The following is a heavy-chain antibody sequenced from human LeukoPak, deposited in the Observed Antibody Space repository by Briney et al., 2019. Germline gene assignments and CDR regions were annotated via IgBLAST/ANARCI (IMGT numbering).Heavy chain of an antibody. CDR2: IRNDESNK. J-gene: IGHJ4*02. CDR1: GFTFSSYG. CDR3: AKDSDILTGYYNPFDY. D-gene: IGHD3-9*01. Sequence: GGSLRLSCAASGFTFSSYGMHWVRQAPGEGLVGGAFIRNDESNKYYADSVKGRFTISRDNSKNTLYLQMNSLRAEDTAVYYCAKDSDILTGYYNPFDYWGQGTLVTVSS. V-gene: IGHV3-30*02.